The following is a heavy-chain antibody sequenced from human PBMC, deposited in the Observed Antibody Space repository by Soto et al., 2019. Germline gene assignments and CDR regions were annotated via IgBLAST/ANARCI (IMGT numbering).Heavy chain of an antibody. D-gene: IGHD6-19*01. CDR3: ARFSGSYYYAMDV. V-gene: IGHV4-34*01. Sequence: NPSETLSLTCAVYGGSFSGYYWSWIRQPPGKGLEWIGEINHSGVTNYKPSLKRRVTISVDTSKNQFSLQLKSVTAADTALYYCARFSGSYYYAMDVWGQGSTVTVSS. J-gene: IGHJ6*02. CDR2: INHSGVT. CDR1: GGSFSGYY.